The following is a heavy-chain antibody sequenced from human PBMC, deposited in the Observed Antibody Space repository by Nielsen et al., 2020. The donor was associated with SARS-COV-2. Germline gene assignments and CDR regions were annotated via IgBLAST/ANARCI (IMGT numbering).Heavy chain of an antibody. D-gene: IGHD3-10*01. Sequence: GESLKISCAASGFTFSSYWMHWVRQAPGKGLVWVSRINSDGSSTSYADSVKGRLTISRDNAKNTLYLQMNSLRAEDTAVYYCARDTRLLWFGELSHWGQGTLVTVSS. CDR2: INSDGSST. J-gene: IGHJ4*02. CDR1: GFTFSSYW. CDR3: ARDTRLLWFGELSH. V-gene: IGHV3-74*01.